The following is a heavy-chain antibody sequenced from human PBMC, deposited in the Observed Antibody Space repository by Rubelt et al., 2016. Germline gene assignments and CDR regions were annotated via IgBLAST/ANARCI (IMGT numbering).Heavy chain of an antibody. CDR3: ARDGKFDP. Sequence: QVQLVQSGSELKKPGASVKVSCKASGYAFTGDYIHWVRQAPGQGLEWMGRINPYSGVTDYAQKFQGRVTMTRDTSISTAYMQLSSLRSDDTAVYYCARDGKFDPWGQGTLVFVSS. CDR1: GYAFTGDY. J-gene: IGHJ5*02. CDR2: INPYSGVT. V-gene: IGHV1-2*06.